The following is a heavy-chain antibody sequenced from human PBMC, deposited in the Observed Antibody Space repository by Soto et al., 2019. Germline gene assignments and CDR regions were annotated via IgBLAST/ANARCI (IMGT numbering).Heavy chain of an antibody. V-gene: IGHV4-59*08. CDR2: IYYSGST. J-gene: IGHJ5*02. D-gene: IGHD3-22*01. Sequence: SETLSLTCTVSGGSISSYYWSWIRQPPGKGLEWIGYIYYSGSTNYNPSLKSRVNISVDTSKNQFSLKLSSVTAADTAVYYFSINYYDSSGYYTRSYNWFDPWGQGTLVTVSS. CDR1: GGSISSYY. CDR3: SINYYDSSGYYTRSYNWFDP.